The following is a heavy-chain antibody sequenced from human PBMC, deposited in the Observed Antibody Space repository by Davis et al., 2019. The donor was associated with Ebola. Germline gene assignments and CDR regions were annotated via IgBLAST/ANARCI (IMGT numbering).Heavy chain of an antibody. J-gene: IGHJ6*02. V-gene: IGHV3-33*01. CDR1: GFTFSSYG. Sequence: GESLKISCAASGFTFSSYGMHWVRQAPGKGLEWVAVIWYDGSNKYYADSVKGRFTISRDNSKNTLYLQMNSLRAEDTAVYYCARSYDFWSGPYYYYYGMDVWGQGTTVTVSS. D-gene: IGHD3-3*01. CDR2: IWYDGSNK. CDR3: ARSYDFWSGPYYYYYGMDV.